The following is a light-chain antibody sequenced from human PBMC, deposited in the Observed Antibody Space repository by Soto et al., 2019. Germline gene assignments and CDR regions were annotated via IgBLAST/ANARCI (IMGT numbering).Light chain of an antibody. CDR2: DVS. CDR3: SSYTSSSPL. J-gene: IGLJ2*01. Sequence: QSALTQPASVSGSPGQSITISCTGTSSDVGGYNYVSWYQQHPGNAPKLMIYDVSNRPSGVSNRFSGSKSGNTASLTISGLQAEDEADYYCSSYTSSSPLFGGGTKLTV. V-gene: IGLV2-14*01. CDR1: SSDVGGYNY.